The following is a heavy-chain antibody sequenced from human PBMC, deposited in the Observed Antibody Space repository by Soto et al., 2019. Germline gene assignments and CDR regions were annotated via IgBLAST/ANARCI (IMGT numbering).Heavy chain of an antibody. Sequence: PGGSLRLSCAASGFPFSKYWMSWVRQAPGKGLEWVANIKDDGGQQYYVDSVKGRFTISRDNAENSLYLHMSSLRVEDTAVYYCGQTQRRGGFDSWGQGTVVTVSS. V-gene: IGHV3-7*03. CDR2: IKDDGGQQ. D-gene: IGHD3-16*01. CDR3: GQTQRRGGFDS. J-gene: IGHJ4*02. CDR1: GFPFSKYW.